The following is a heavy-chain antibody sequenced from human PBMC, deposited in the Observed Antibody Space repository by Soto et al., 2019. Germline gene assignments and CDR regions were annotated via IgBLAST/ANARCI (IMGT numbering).Heavy chain of an antibody. V-gene: IGHV4-30-4*01. D-gene: IGHD3-16*02. CDR3: ARDYRVPSAGAMDV. CDR1: GGSINSGDYH. J-gene: IGHJ6*02. CDR2: IYYSGST. Sequence: QVQLQESGPGLVKPSQTLSLTCTVSGGSINSGDYHWSWIRQSPGKGLEWIGAIYYSGSTYYNPSLKSRIRISVDTSKNQFSLKVNSVTAADTAVXXXARDYRVPSAGAMDVWGQGTTVTVSS.